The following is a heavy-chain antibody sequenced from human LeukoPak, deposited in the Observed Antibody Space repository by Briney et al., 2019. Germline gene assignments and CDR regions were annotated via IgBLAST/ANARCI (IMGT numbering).Heavy chain of an antibody. V-gene: IGHV3-49*04. CDR1: GFTFGDYA. J-gene: IGHJ4*02. CDR2: IRSKAYGGTT. Sequence: GGSLRLSRTASGFTFGDYAMSWVRQAPGKGLAWVGFIRSKAYGGTTEYAASVKGRFTISRDDSKSIVYLQMNSLKTEDTAVYYCTREGYYFDYWGQGTLVTVSS. CDR3: TREGYYFDY.